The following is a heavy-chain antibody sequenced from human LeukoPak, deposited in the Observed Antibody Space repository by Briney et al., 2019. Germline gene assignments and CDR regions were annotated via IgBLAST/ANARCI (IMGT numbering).Heavy chain of an antibody. CDR1: GFTFSSYG. D-gene: IGHD4-17*01. V-gene: IGHV3-30*02. Sequence: GGSLRLSCAASGFTFSSYGMHWVRQAPGKGLEWAAFIRYDGSNKYYADSVKGRFTTSRDNSKNTLYLQMNSLRAEDTAVYYCAKNPGYGDSKRGLDYWGQGTLVTVSS. J-gene: IGHJ4*02. CDR2: IRYDGSNK. CDR3: AKNPGYGDSKRGLDY.